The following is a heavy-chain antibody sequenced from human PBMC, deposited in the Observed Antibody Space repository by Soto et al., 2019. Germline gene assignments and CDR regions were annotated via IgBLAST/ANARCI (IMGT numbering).Heavy chain of an antibody. J-gene: IGHJ6*02. D-gene: IGHD3-3*01. CDR2: IYYSGST. CDR1: GGSISSSSYY. V-gene: IGHV4-39*01. CDR3: ASTRPIFGVVIIDYYYYGMDV. Sequence: QLQLQESGPGLVKPSETLSLTCTVSGGSISSSSYYWGWIRQPPGKGLEWIGSIYYSGSTYYNPSLKSRVTISVDTSKNQFSLKLSSVTAADTAVYYCASTRPIFGVVIIDYYYYGMDVWGQGTTVTVSS.